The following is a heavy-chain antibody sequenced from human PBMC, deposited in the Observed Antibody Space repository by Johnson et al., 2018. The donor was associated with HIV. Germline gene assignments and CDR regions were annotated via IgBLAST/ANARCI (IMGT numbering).Heavy chain of an antibody. CDR3: TTGSCIDGVCYAFDV. J-gene: IGHJ3*01. D-gene: IGHD2-8*01. CDR1: GFTFKNAW. Sequence: EVQLVESGGGFVKPEGSLRLSCAASGFTFKNAWMHWVRQAPGKGLECIGRIKSKYHDETTDYAAPVKGRFAISRDDSKNTVYLQMNSLKAEDTAVYYCTTGSCIDGVCYAFDVWGQGTMVTVSS. V-gene: IGHV3-15*01. CDR2: IKSKYHDETT.